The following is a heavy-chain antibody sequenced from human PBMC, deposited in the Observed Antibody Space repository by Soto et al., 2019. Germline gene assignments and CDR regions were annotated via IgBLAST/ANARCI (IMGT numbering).Heavy chain of an antibody. D-gene: IGHD2-21*02. CDR2: ISAAGDP. J-gene: IGHJ6*02. CDR1: GFTFRNYD. V-gene: IGHV3-13*05. CDR3: AREETAWPLAYGLDV. Sequence: PGGSLRLSCEASGFTFRNYDMHWVRQGTGKGLEWVSGISAAGDPDYADSVEGRFTISRENAQNSVSLQMNSLRDEDTAVYYCAREETAWPLAYGLDVWGQGTTVTVSS.